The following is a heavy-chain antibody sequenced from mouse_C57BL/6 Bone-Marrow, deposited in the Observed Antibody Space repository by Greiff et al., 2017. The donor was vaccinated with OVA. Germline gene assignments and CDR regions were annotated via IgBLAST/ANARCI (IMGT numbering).Heavy chain of an antibody. D-gene: IGHD1-1*01. Sequence: QVQLQQPGAELVKPGASVKLSCKASGYTFTSYWMHWVKQRPGQGLEWIGMIHPNSGSTNYNEKFKSKATLTVDKSSSTAYMQPISLTSEDSAVYDCARGYGSTFDYWGKVTTLTVSS. CDR1: GYTFTSYW. CDR2: IHPNSGST. V-gene: IGHV1-64*01. CDR3: ARGYGSTFDY. J-gene: IGHJ2*01.